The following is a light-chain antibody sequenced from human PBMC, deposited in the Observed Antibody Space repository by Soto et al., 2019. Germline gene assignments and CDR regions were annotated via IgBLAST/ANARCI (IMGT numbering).Light chain of an antibody. J-gene: IGKJ1*01. CDR1: QSIRNS. CDR3: QQYSSHSLT. Sequence: DIQMTQSPSTLSASIGDRVTLTRRASQSIRNSFAWYQQKPGKAPRLLIYEASSLESGVPSRLSGSGSGTEFTLTISSLQPDDFATYYCQQYSSHSLTFGQGTKVEF. V-gene: IGKV1-5*01. CDR2: EAS.